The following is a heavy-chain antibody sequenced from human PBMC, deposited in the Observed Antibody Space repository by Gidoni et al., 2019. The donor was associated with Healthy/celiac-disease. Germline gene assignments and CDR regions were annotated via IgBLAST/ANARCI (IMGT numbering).Heavy chain of an antibody. CDR2: IYYSGST. V-gene: IGHV4-59*01. Sequence: HVQLQESGPGLVKPSETLSLTCTVSGVSISRYYWSWIRQPPGKGLEWIGYIYYSGSTNYNPSLKSRVTISVDTSKNQFSLKLSSVTAADTAVYYCARAYGGYGNYFDYWGQGTLVTVSS. CDR1: GVSISRYY. J-gene: IGHJ4*02. D-gene: IGHD5-12*01. CDR3: ARAYGGYGNYFDY.